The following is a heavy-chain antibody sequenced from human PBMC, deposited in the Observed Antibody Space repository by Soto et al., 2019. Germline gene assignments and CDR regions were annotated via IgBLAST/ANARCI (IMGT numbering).Heavy chain of an antibody. V-gene: IGHV3-49*03. J-gene: IGHJ4*02. Sequence: EVYLVESGGGLVEPGRSLRLSCTASGFPFGNFLMSWFRQAPGKGMEWVGFIRSQPNGGTAEYAASVRGRFTISRDDSKGIAYLQMNSLQTEDSGVYYCIGSFPFWGQGTLVTVSS. CDR2: IRSQPNGGTA. D-gene: IGHD3-10*01. CDR3: IGSFPF. CDR1: GFPFGNFL.